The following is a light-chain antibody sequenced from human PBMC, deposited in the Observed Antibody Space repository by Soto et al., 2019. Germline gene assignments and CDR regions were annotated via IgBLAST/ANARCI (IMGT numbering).Light chain of an antibody. Sequence: DIQMTHSPSTVSASVGDRVTITCRASEIITNRLAWYQQKPGKAPKVLIYDASNLESGVPSRFSASGSGTEFILTISSLQPDDFATYYCQLYNTYSGTFGQGTKV. J-gene: IGKJ1*01. CDR1: EIITNR. CDR3: QLYNTYSGT. CDR2: DAS. V-gene: IGKV1-5*01.